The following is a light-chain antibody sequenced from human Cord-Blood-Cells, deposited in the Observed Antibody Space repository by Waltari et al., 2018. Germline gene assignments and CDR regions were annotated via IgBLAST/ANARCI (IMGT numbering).Light chain of an antibody. CDR3: QSYDSSLSVYVV. CDR2: GNS. J-gene: IGLJ2*01. Sequence: QSVLTQPPSVSVAPGQRVTIPCTGSSSNIGAGYDVHWYQQLPGTAPKLLIYGNSNRPSGVPDRFSGSKSGTSASLAITGLQAEDEADYYCQSYDSSLSVYVVFGGGTKLTVL. CDR1: SSNIGAGYD. V-gene: IGLV1-40*01.